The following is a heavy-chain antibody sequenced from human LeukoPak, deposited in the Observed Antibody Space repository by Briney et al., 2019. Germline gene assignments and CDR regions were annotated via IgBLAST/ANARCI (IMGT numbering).Heavy chain of an antibody. V-gene: IGHV3-30*18. CDR2: ISFDGSNK. D-gene: IGHD6-19*01. Sequence: GGSLRLSCTASGFTFSSFGMHWVRQAPGKGLEWVAVISFDGSNKYYADSVKGRFTISRDNSKNTLDLQMNSLRAEDTTVYYCAKATNSGWYYFDYWGQGTLVTVSP. CDR3: AKATNSGWYYFDY. CDR1: GFTFSSFG. J-gene: IGHJ4*02.